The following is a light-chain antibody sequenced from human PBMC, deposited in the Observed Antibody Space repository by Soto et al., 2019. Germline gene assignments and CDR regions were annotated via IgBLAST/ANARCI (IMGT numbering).Light chain of an antibody. CDR2: AAS. Sequence: DIQITQSPSSLSASAVDRVIITCRASQSISNHLNWYQQKPGKAPKLLIFAASSLQSGVPSRFSGSRSGPDFTLTISSLQPEDAATYYCQNFDSAPQTFGQGTKVDIK. V-gene: IGKV1-39*01. J-gene: IGKJ1*01. CDR3: QNFDSAPQT. CDR1: QSISNH.